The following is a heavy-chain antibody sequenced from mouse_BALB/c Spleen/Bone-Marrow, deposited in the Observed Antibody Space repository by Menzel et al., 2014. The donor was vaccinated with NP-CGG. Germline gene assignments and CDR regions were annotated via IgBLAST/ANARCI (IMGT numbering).Heavy chain of an antibody. Sequence: QVQLQQSGAELVRPGTSVKVSCKASGYAFTNYLIEWVKQRPGQGLEWIGVINPGGGGTNYNEKFKGKATLTADKSSSTAYMQLSSLTSDDSAVYFCAREKGKDAMDYWGQGTSVTVSS. CDR2: INPGGGGT. J-gene: IGHJ4*01. CDR3: AREKGKDAMDY. D-gene: IGHD2-1*01. V-gene: IGHV1-54*01. CDR1: GYAFTNYL.